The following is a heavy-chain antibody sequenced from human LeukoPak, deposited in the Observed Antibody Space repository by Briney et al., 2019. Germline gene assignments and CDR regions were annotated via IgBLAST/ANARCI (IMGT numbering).Heavy chain of an antibody. CDR2: ISGGDTST. V-gene: IGHV3-23*01. Sequence: GGSLRLSCAASGFISSNYAMNWVRQAPGKGLEWVSTISGGDTSTFYADSVKGRFTISRDNSKNTLYLQMNNLRAEDTAIYYWANNLNGGNTHCDYWGQGTLVTVSS. CDR1: GFISSNYA. CDR3: ANNLNGGNTHCDY. D-gene: IGHD4-23*01. J-gene: IGHJ4*02.